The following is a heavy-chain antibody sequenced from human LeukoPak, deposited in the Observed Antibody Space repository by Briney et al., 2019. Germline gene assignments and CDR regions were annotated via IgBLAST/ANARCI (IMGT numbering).Heavy chain of an antibody. V-gene: IGHV4-59*01. CDR3: ARSKWELLQWFDP. CDR2: IYYSGST. CDR1: GGSISSYY. Sequence: SETLSLTCTVSGGSISSYYWSWIRQPPGKGLEWIGYIYYSGSTNCNPSLKSRVTISVDTSKSQFSLKLSSVTAADTAVYYCARSKWELLQWFDPWGQGTLVTVSS. D-gene: IGHD1-26*01. J-gene: IGHJ5*02.